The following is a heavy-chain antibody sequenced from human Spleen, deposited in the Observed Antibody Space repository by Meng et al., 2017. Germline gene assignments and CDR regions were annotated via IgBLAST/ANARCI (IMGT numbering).Heavy chain of an antibody. CDR1: GFTVSHNY. D-gene: IGHD3-22*01. V-gene: IGHV3-66*02. J-gene: IGHJ4*02. CDR3: ARSPIDKYDRSALPLDY. Sequence: GESLKISCAASGFTVSHNYMSWVRQAPGKGLEWVSVIYSGGNTYYADSVKGRFTISRDNSRNTVFLQINSLRVEDTAVYYCARSPIDKYDRSALPLDYWGQGTLVTVSS. CDR2: IYSGGNT.